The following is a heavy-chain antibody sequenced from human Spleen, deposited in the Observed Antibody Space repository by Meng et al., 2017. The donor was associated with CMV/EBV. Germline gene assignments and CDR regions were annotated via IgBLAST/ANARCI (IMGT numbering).Heavy chain of an antibody. D-gene: IGHD1-20*01. Sequence: SETLSLTCTVSGGSISSSSYYWGWIRQPPGKGLEWIGSIYYSGSTYYNPSLKSRVTISVDTSKNQFSLKLSSVTAADTAVYYCARDKAGITGWSDPWGQGTLVTVSS. CDR3: ARDKAGITGWSDP. V-gene: IGHV4-39*07. CDR1: GGSISSSSYY. J-gene: IGHJ5*02. CDR2: IYYSGST.